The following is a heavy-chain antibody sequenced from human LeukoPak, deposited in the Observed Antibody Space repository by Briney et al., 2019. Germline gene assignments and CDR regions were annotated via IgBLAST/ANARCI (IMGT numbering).Heavy chain of an antibody. Sequence: PSETLSLTCTVSGGSISSYYWSWIRQPPGKGLEWIGYIYYSGSTNYNPSLKSRVTISVDTSKNQFSLKLSSATAADTAVYYCARDRGDDYGDFNVAYYFDYWGQGTLVTVSS. CDR1: GGSISSYY. V-gene: IGHV4-59*01. J-gene: IGHJ4*02. CDR2: IYYSGST. CDR3: ARDRGDDYGDFNVAYYFDY. D-gene: IGHD4-17*01.